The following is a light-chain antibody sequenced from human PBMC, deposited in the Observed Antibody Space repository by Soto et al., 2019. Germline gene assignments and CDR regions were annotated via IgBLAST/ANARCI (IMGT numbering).Light chain of an antibody. CDR3: HQRSNWPLT. CDR1: QTISSY. CDR2: DTS. Sequence: ILLTQSPSTLSLSPGERATLSCRASQTISSYLAWYQHKPGQAPRLLIYDTSNRATGIPARFSGRGSGTEVTLTISSLEPEDFEVYYCHQRSNWPLTVGGGTKVEIK. V-gene: IGKV3-11*01. J-gene: IGKJ4*01.